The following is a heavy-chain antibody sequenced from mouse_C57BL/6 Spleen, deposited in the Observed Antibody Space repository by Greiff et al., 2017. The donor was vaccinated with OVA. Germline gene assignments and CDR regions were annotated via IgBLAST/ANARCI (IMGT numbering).Heavy chain of an antibody. V-gene: IGHV5-4*03. CDR2: ISDGGSYT. J-gene: IGHJ2*01. CDR1: GFTFSSYA. D-gene: IGHD4-1*01. CDR3: ARSPAGTHYLDY. Sequence: EVKLVESGGGLVKPGGSLKLSCAASGFTFSSYAMSWVRQTPEKRLEWVATISDGGSYTYYPDNVKSRFTISRDNAKNNLYLQMSHLKSEDTAMYYCARSPAGTHYLDYWGQGTTLTVSS.